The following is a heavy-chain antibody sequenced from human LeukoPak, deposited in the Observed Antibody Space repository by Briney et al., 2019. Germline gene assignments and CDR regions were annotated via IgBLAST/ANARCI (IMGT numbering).Heavy chain of an antibody. J-gene: IGHJ5*02. Sequence: AAVKVSCKASGYTFTGYYMHWVRQAPGQGLEWMGWINTNTGNPTYAQGFTGRFVFSLDTSVSTAYLQISSLKAEDTAVYYCAREYDFWSGYSWGPNWFDPWGQGTLVTVSS. V-gene: IGHV7-4-1*02. CDR2: INTNTGNP. CDR1: GYTFTGYY. CDR3: AREYDFWSGYSWGPNWFDP. D-gene: IGHD3-3*01.